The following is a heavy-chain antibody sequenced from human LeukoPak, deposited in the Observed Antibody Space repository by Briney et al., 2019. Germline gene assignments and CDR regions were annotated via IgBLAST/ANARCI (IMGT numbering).Heavy chain of an antibody. CDR1: GGSISSSSYY. CDR3: ASPGIAARMFGY. J-gene: IGHJ4*02. Sequence: PSETLSLTCTVSGGSISSSSYYRGWIRQPPGKGLEWIGGIYYSGSTYYNPSLKSRVTISVDTSKNQFSLKLSSVTAADTAVYYCASPGIAARMFGYWGQGTLVTVSS. V-gene: IGHV4-39*01. D-gene: IGHD6-6*01. CDR2: IYYSGST.